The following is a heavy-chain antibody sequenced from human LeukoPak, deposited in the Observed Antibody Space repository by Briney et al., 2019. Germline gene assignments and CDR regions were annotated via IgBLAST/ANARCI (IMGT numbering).Heavy chain of an antibody. Sequence: ESLRLSCAASAFTFSSYSMNWVRQAPGKGLEWVSSISSRGNYIYYADSVKGRFTISRDNAQNSLYLQMNSLRVEDTAVYYCARETQEEAFDIWGQGTMVTVSS. CDR3: ARETQEEAFDI. V-gene: IGHV3-21*01. CDR2: ISSRGNYI. CDR1: AFTFSSYS. J-gene: IGHJ3*02.